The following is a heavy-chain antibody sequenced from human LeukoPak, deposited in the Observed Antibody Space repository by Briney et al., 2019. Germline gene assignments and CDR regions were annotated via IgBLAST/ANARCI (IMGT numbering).Heavy chain of an antibody. CDR2: ISYDGSNK. CDR3: AKDRAHGTFGGVIVFDY. CDR1: GFTFSSYG. Sequence: PGGSLRLSCAASGFTFSSYGMHWVRQAPGKGLEWVAVISYDGSNKYYADSVKGRFTISRDNSKNTLYLQMNSLRAEDTAVYYCAKDRAHGTFGGVIVFDYWGQGTLVTVSA. V-gene: IGHV3-30*18. J-gene: IGHJ4*02. D-gene: IGHD3-16*02.